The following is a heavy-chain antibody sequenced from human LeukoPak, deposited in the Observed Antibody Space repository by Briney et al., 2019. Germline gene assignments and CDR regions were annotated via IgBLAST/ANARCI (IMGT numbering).Heavy chain of an antibody. CDR3: AKRIAAAGKYYFDT. V-gene: IGHV3-48*01. J-gene: IGHJ4*02. CDR2: ISSSRSTR. Sequence: GGSLRLSCAASGFTFSSYCMNWVRQAPGKGLEWVSYISSSRSTRYYADSVKGRFTISRDTAKKSLYLQMNSLRVEDTAVYYCAKRIAAAGKYYFDTWGQGTLVTVSS. D-gene: IGHD6-13*01. CDR1: GFTFSSYC.